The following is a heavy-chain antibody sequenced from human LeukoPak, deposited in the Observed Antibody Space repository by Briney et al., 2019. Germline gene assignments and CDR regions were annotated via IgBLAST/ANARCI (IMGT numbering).Heavy chain of an antibody. CDR2: INSDGSNT. Sequence: GGSLRLSCAASGFTLSTYWMHWVRQAPGKGLVWVSRINSDGSNTTYADSVKGRFTISRDNANNSLFLNMNSLRGEDTAIYFCARDPTSGSHPHFDAWGQGIQVSVSS. V-gene: IGHV3-74*01. D-gene: IGHD1-26*01. CDR3: ARDPTSGSHPHFDA. CDR1: GFTLSTYW. J-gene: IGHJ4*02.